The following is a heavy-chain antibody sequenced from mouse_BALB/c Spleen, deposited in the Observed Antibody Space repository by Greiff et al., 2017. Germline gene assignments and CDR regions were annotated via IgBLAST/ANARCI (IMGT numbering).Heavy chain of an antibody. Sequence: VQLQQSGPGLVQPSQSLSITCTVSGFSLTSYGVHWVRQSPGKGLEWLGVIWSGGSTDYNAAFISRLSISKDNSKSQVFFKMNSLQANDTAIYYCARKGYDRRYYAMDYWGQGTSVTVSS. J-gene: IGHJ4*01. CDR3: ARKGYDRRYYAMDY. D-gene: IGHD2-14*01. V-gene: IGHV2-2*02. CDR2: IWSGGST. CDR1: GFSLTSYG.